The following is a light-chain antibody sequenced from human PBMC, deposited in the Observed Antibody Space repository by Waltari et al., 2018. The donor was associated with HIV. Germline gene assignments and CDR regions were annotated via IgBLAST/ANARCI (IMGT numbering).Light chain of an antibody. CDR3: MQVLQKGS. CDR1: HSLLHSSGHHY. J-gene: IGKJ3*01. CDR2: LCS. Sequence: DIVLTQSPLSLPVTTGDSTSISCTPKHSLLHSSGHHYLDWSLQRQGQSPQPWSFLCSNRASGVPDRFSGGVSGTDFTLTISRVEAGDVGIYYCMQVLQKGSFGPGTRVDI. V-gene: IGKV2-28*01.